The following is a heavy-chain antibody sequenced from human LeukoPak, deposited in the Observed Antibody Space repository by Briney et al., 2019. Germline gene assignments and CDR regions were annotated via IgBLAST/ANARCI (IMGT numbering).Heavy chain of an antibody. CDR2: IGTAGDT. D-gene: IGHD3-22*01. CDR1: GFTFSSYD. J-gene: IGHJ4*02. CDR3: ARGIQGTHYYDSSGYYYFDY. V-gene: IGHV3-13*01. Sequence: PGGSLRLSCAASGFTFSSYDMHWVRQATGKGLEWVSAIGTAGDTYYPGSVKGRFTISRENAKNSLYLQMNSLRAEDTAVYYCARGIQGTHYYDSSGYYYFDYWGQGTLVTVSS.